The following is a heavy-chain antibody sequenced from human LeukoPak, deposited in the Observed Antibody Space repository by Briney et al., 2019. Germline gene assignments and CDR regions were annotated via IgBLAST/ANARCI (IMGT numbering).Heavy chain of an antibody. D-gene: IGHD3-10*02. CDR1: GFTFSSYE. CDR2: ISSSGSTI. V-gene: IGHV3-48*03. CDR3: AELGITMIGGV. Sequence: GGSLRLSCAASGFTFSSYEMNWVRQAPGKGLEWVSYISSSGSTIYYADSVKGLFTISRDNAKNSLYLQMNSLRAEDTAVYYCAELGITMIGGVWGKGTTVTISS. J-gene: IGHJ6*04.